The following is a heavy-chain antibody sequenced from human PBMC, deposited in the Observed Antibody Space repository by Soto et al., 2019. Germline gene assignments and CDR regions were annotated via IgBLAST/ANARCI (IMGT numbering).Heavy chain of an antibody. J-gene: IGHJ6*02. CDR3: ARGGENYFSGMDV. D-gene: IGHD3-10*01. Sequence: PSETLSLTCTVSGGSISSYYWSWIRQPPGKGLEWIGYIYYTGSTNYNPSLKSRVTISVDTSKNEFSFSLKLISVTAADTAVYYCARGGENYFSGMDVWGQGTTVTVSS. CDR2: IYYTGST. CDR1: GGSISSYY. V-gene: IGHV4-59*01.